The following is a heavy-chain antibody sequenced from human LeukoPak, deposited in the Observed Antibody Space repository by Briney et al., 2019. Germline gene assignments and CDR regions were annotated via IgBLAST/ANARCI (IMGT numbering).Heavy chain of an antibody. Sequence: SETLSLTCAVYGGSFSGYYWSWIRQPPGKGLEWIGEINHSGSTNYNPSLKSRVTISVDTSKNQFSLKLSSVTAAHTALYHCAREGEDIVVVPAAKYYYYMDVWGKGTTVTVSS. V-gene: IGHV4-34*01. CDR2: INHSGST. CDR1: GGSFSGYY. D-gene: IGHD2-2*01. CDR3: AREGEDIVVVPAAKYYYYMDV. J-gene: IGHJ6*03.